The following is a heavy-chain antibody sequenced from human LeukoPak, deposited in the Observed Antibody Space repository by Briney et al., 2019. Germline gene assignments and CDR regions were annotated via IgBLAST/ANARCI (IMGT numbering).Heavy chain of an antibody. CDR3: AKDGYSYDSAYSYFDY. CDR1: GSTFSNYA. D-gene: IGHD5-18*01. V-gene: IGHV3-23*01. Sequence: PGGSLRLSCAASGSTFSNYAMSWFRQAPGKRLEWVSAISGSGGTTYHAASVKGRFTISRDTSKNTLYLQMNTLRAEDTAVYYCAKDGYSYDSAYSYFDYWGQGTLVTVSS. J-gene: IGHJ4*02. CDR2: ISGSGGTT.